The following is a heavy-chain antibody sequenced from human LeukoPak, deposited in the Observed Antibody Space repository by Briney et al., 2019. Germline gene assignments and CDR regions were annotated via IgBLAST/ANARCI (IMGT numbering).Heavy chain of an antibody. D-gene: IGHD1-26*01. CDR3: AKSGKYIVGATSVDY. CDR1: GFTFSSYG. V-gene: IGHV3-30*18. J-gene: IGHJ4*02. Sequence: PGGSLRLSCAASGFTFSSYGMHWVRQAPGKGLEWVAVTSYDGSNKYYADSVKGRFTISRDNSKNTLYLQMNSLRAEDTAVYYCAKSGKYIVGATSVDYWGQGTLVTVSS. CDR2: TSYDGSNK.